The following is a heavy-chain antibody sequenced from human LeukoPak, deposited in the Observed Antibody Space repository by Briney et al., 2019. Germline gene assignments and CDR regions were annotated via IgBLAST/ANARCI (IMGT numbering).Heavy chain of an antibody. D-gene: IGHD5-12*01. Sequence: GGSLRLSCAASGVTFSSYSMNWVRQAPGKGLEWVSSISSTSSYIYYADSVQGRFTISRDNAKSSLYLQMTSLRAEATAVYYCARGGYTGYDFAFDYWGQGTLVTVSS. CDR2: ISSTSSYI. J-gene: IGHJ4*02. V-gene: IGHV3-21*01. CDR3: ARGGYTGYDFAFDY. CDR1: GVTFSSYS.